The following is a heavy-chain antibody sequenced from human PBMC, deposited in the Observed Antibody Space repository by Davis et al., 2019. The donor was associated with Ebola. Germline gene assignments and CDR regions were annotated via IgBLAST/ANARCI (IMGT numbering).Heavy chain of an antibody. Sequence: SETLSLTCAVYGGSFSGYYWSWIRQPPGKGLEWIGEINHSGSTNYNPSLKSRVTISVDTSKNQFSLKLSSVTAADTAVYYCARKSWFDPWGQGTLVTVSS. V-gene: IGHV4-34*01. J-gene: IGHJ5*02. CDR2: INHSGST. CDR3: ARKSWFDP. CDR1: GGSFSGYY.